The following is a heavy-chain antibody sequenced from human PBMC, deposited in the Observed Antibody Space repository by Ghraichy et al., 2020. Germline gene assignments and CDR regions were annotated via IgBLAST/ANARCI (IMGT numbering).Heavy chain of an antibody. CDR2: IYYSGST. V-gene: IGHV4-59*01. J-gene: IGHJ6*03. Sequence: SETLSLTCTVSGGSISSYYWSWIRQPPGKGLEWIGYIYYSGSTNYNPSLKSRVTISVDTSKNQFSLKLSSVTAADTAVYYCARDKTRLHMDVWGKGTTVTVSS. D-gene: IGHD1-7*01. CDR1: GGSISSYY. CDR3: ARDKTRLHMDV.